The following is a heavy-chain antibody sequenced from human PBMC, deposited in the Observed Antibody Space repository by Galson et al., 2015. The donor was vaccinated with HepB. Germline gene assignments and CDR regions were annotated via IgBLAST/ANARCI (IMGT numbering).Heavy chain of an antibody. V-gene: IGHV3-49*04. CDR3: ISDGPRRGRDYYPFAS. J-gene: IGHJ5*02. CDR1: GFRFGDYA. CDR2: VRIKTRGGTT. D-gene: IGHD1-26*01. Sequence: SLRLSCAASGFRFGDYAVIWVRQAPGKGLEWVGFVRIKTRGGTTEYAASVKGRFTISRDDSKSAAYLQMNSLNAEDTAKYYCISDGPRRGRDYYPFASWGQGTLVTVSS.